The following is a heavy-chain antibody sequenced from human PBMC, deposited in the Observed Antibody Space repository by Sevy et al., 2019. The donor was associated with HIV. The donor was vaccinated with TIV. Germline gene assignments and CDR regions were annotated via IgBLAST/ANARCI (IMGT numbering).Heavy chain of an antibody. D-gene: IGHD1-26*01. CDR2: IYYNGHI. CDR3: AGENAWGRCYS. CDR1: GGSITSLY. J-gene: IGHJ4*02. Sequence: SETLSLTCTVSGGSITSLYWNWIRQPPGKGLEWIANIYYNGHINYNPSLKSRVTLSFDTSKNQLSLRRSSVTAADTAMYYCAGENAWGRCYSWGQGTLVTVSS. V-gene: IGHV4-59*11.